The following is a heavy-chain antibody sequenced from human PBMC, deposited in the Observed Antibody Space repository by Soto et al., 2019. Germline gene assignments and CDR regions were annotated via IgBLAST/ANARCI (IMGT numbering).Heavy chain of an antibody. D-gene: IGHD6-13*01. CDR3: ARNTPSTVGVAAALARFEP. V-gene: IGHV5-51*01. CDR1: GYSFTSYW. CDR2: IYPGDSDT. Sequence: GESLKSSCKGSGYSFTSYWIGCVRQMPGKGLEWMVIIYPGDSDTRYSPSFQGQVTISADKSIITAYRQWSSLKASDTAIYYCARNTPSTVGVAAALARFEPWAQGTLVTVSS. J-gene: IGHJ5*02.